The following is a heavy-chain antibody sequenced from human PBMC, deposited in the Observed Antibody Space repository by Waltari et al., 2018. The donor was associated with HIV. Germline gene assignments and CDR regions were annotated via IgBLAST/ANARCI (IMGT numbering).Heavy chain of an antibody. CDR2: MNPNSGNT. CDR3: ATPAGGLLRYFDLDY. CDR1: GYTFTSYD. J-gene: IGHJ4*02. D-gene: IGHD3-9*01. Sequence: QVQLVQSGAEVKKPGASVKVSCKASGYTFTSYDINWVRQATGQGLEGMGWMNPNSGNTGDAQKCQGRVTMTRNTSISTAYMELSSLRSEDTAVYYCATPAGGLLRYFDLDYWGQGTLVTVSS. V-gene: IGHV1-8*01.